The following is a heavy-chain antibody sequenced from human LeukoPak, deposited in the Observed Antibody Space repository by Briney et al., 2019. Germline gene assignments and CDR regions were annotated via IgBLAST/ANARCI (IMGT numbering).Heavy chain of an antibody. CDR1: GGSIGSYY. J-gene: IGHJ4*02. CDR3: ARRFSYSSGSFDY. Sequence: SETLSLTCTVSGGSIGSYYWSWIRQPPGKGLEWIGYIYYSGSTNYNPSLRSRVTISVDTSKNQFSLKLSSVTAADTAVYYCARRFSYSSGSFDYWGQGTLVTVSS. V-gene: IGHV4-59*08. CDR2: IYYSGST. D-gene: IGHD6-19*01.